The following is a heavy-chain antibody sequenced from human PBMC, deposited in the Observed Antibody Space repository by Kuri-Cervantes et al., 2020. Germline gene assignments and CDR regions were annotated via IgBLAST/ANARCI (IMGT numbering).Heavy chain of an antibody. V-gene: IGHV4-34*01. Sequence: SQTLSLTCAVYGGSFSGYHWTWIRQPPGKGLEWIGEINHSGSTNYNPSLKSRVTISVDTSKNQFSLKLSSVTAADTAVYYCARGFHGGAAAATDYFDYWGQGTLVTVSS. CDR3: ARGFHGGAAAATDYFDY. CDR1: GGSFSGYH. J-gene: IGHJ4*02. CDR2: INHSGST. D-gene: IGHD2-2*01.